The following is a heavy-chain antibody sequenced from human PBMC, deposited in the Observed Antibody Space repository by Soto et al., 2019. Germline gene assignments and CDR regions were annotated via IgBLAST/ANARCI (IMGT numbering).Heavy chain of an antibody. CDR1: GFTFSSYW. CDR2: INRDGSST. J-gene: IGHJ3*02. V-gene: IGHV3-74*01. D-gene: IGHD4-17*01. Sequence: GGSLRLSCAASGFTFSSYWMHWVRQAPGKGLVWVSRINRDGSSTSYADSVKGRFTISRDNAKNSLYLQMNSLRAEDTALYYCAKDFQDYGGNSWGYAFDIWGQGTMVTVSS. CDR3: AKDFQDYGGNSWGYAFDI.